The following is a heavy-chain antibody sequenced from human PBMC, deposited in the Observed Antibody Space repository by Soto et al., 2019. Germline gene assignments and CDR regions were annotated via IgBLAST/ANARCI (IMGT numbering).Heavy chain of an antibody. D-gene: IGHD6-13*01. CDR2: INPSGGIT. CDR3: ARDRGYISSWYSAAVTAYYYYGLDV. V-gene: IGHV1-46*01. J-gene: IGHJ6*02. Sequence: ASVRASCKASGYTFSSYYMHWVRQAPAQGLEWMGIINPSGGITSYAQRCPGRVTITRGTSASTVYMELSSLRSEDTAVYYCARDRGYISSWYSAAVTAYYYYGLDVSG. CDR1: GYTFSSYY.